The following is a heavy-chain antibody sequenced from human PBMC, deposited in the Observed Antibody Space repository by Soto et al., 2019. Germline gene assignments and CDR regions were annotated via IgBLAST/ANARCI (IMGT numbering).Heavy chain of an antibody. CDR2: ISAYNGNT. CDR3: ARDPYSGSRDAFDI. CDR1: GYAFTSYG. Sequence: ASVKVSCKTSGYAFTSYGISWVRQALGQGLEWMGWISAYNGNTNYAQKLQGRVTMTTDTSTSTAYMELRSLRSDDTAVYYCARDPYSGSRDAFDIWGQGTMVTVSS. J-gene: IGHJ3*02. V-gene: IGHV1-18*04. D-gene: IGHD1-26*01.